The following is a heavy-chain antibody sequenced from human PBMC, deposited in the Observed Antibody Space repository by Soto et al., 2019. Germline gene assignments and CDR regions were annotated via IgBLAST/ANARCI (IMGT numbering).Heavy chain of an antibody. CDR1: GYSFAGYW. J-gene: IGHJ4*02. D-gene: IGHD5-18*01. V-gene: IGHV5-10-1*01. Sequence: GESLKISCKGSGYSFAGYWITWVRQKPGKGLEWMGRIDPSDSQTYYSPSFRGHVTISVTKSITTVFLQWSSLRASDTAMYYCARKILHHDTAPTFQYYFDSWGQGTPVTVSS. CDR2: IDPSDSQT. CDR3: ARKILHHDTAPTFQYYFDS.